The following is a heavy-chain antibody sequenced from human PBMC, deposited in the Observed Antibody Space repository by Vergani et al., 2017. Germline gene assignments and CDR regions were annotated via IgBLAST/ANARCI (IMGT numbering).Heavy chain of an antibody. V-gene: IGHV4-38-2*01. J-gene: IGHJ5*02. CDR2: VSHSGDT. CDR3: ARRSSSYYFDI. CDR1: DFISNGQN. Sequence: QVQLQESGPGLVKPSETLSLICDVFDFISNGQNWGWIRQPPGKGLEWISSVSHSGDTYFNPSLKGRVSISMDTSKNYFFLTLSSVTAADTAMYYCARRSSSYYFDIWGQGVLITVSS. D-gene: IGHD3-22*01.